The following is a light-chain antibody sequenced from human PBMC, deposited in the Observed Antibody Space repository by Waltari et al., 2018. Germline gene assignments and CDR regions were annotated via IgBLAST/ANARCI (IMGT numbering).Light chain of an antibody. CDR1: NIGGET. CDR3: QVWDRTNKYFV. J-gene: IGLJ2*01. Sequence: SYVLTQPPSVSVAPGQTARITCGGNNIGGETVHWYQQKPGQAPILVVYDDSDRPSGVPERFPGAKSGNTATLTISRVEAGDEAAYHCQVWDRTNKYFVFGGGTKMTVL. V-gene: IGLV3-21*02. CDR2: DDS.